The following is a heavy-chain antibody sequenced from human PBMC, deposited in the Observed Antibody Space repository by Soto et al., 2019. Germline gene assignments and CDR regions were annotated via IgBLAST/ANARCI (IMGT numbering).Heavy chain of an antibody. V-gene: IGHV3-30-3*01. J-gene: IGHJ4*02. Sequence: QVHLVESGGGVVQPGRSLALSCAASGFTFNHYSMHWVRQAPGKGLEWVAVISYDGNKEYYADSVKGRFTISRDNPKNTLYLHMSRLRPEDTALYYCGRDGYYYDSSGQYPDHWGQGTLVTVSS. CDR1: GFTFNHYS. CDR2: ISYDGNKE. D-gene: IGHD3-22*01. CDR3: GRDGYYYDSSGQYPDH.